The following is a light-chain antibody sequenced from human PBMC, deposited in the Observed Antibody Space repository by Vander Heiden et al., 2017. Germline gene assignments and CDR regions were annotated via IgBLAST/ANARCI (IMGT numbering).Light chain of an antibody. CDR2: GSS. Sequence: EIVMTQSPATLSVSPGERATLSCRASQRVNSNLAWYQQKPGRAPRLLMYGSSIRATGIPGRFSGYGSGTEFTLTISSLQSEDFAVYFCQQDNNWPGTFGQGTKVDIK. CDR3: QQDNNWPGT. J-gene: IGKJ1*01. V-gene: IGKV3-15*01. CDR1: QRVNSN.